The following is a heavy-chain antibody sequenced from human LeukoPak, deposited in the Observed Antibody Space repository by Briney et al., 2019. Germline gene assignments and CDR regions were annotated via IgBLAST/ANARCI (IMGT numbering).Heavy chain of an antibody. CDR1: GFTFSSHA. J-gene: IGHJ4*02. D-gene: IGHD3-22*01. CDR3: AKEPYDSSGYYDY. Sequence: GGSLRLSCAASGFTFSSHAMSWVRRAPGKGLEWVSAISGSDGSTYYASSVKGRFTISRDNSKNTLYLQMNSLRAEDTAVYYCAKEPYDSSGYYDYWGQGTLVTVSS. CDR2: ISGSDGST. V-gene: IGHV3-23*01.